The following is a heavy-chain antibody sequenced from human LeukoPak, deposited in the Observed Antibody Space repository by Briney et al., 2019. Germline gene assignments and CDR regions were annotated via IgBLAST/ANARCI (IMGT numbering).Heavy chain of an antibody. V-gene: IGHV4-34*01. J-gene: IGHJ6*04. Sequence: PSETLSLTCAVYGGSFSGYYWSWIRQPPGKGLEWIGEINHSGSTNYNPSLKSRVTISVDTSKIQFSLKLSSVTATDTAVYYCARGESSSWSPYYYYYGMDVWGKGTTVTVSS. CDR3: ARGESSSWSPYYYYYGMDV. CDR2: INHSGST. CDR1: GGSFSGYY. D-gene: IGHD6-13*01.